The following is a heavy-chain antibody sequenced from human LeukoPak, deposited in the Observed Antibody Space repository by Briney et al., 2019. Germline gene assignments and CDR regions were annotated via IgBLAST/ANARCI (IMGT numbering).Heavy chain of an antibody. CDR2: MNPNSGNT. V-gene: IGHV1-8*03. CDR3: TISSSWYREFDY. J-gene: IGHJ4*02. D-gene: IGHD6-13*01. Sequence: ASVKVSCKASGYTFTSYDINWVRQATGQGLEWMGWMNPNSGNTGYAQKFQGRVTITRNTSISTAYMELSSLRSEDTAVYYCTISSSWYREFDYWGQGTLVTVSS. CDR1: GYTFTSYD.